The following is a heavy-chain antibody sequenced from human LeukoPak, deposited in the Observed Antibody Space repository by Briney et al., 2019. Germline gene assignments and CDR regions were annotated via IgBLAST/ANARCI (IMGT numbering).Heavy chain of an antibody. Sequence: GGSLRLSCAVSGFTLSSYGMHWVRQAPGKGLEWVAFIRYDGSDKYYADGDNKYYADSVKGRFTISRDNSKNTLYLQMNSLRAEDAAVYYCARDSRPYSGSFFSSYWRWFDAFDIWGQGTMVTVSS. CDR1: GFTLSSYG. V-gene: IGHV3-30*02. D-gene: IGHD1-26*01. J-gene: IGHJ3*02. CDR3: ARDSRPYSGSFFSSYWRWFDAFDI. CDR2: IRYDGSDKYYADGDNK.